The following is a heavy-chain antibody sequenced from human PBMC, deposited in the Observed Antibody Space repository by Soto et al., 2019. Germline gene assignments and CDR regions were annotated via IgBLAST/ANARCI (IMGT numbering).Heavy chain of an antibody. CDR2: ISGSGGTT. J-gene: IGHJ4*02. Sequence: EVQLLESGGGLVQPGRSLRLSCAASGFTFSNYALSWVRQAPGQGLDWVSAISGSGGTTYYADSVKGRFTITRDNSKITLFLQMNSVRAEDAAVYYCAKFFVETGSNSGWPWSFHFWGQGILVIVSS. CDR1: GFTFSNYA. CDR3: AKFFVETGSNSGWPWSFHF. D-gene: IGHD6-25*01. V-gene: IGHV3-23*01.